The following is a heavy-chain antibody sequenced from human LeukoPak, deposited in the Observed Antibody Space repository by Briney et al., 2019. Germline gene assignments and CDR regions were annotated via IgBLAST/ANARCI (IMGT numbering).Heavy chain of an antibody. Sequence: GGSLRLSCAVSGFTFSDYYMNWIRQAPGKGLEWVSFISSSGNTIYYPDSVKGRFTISRDNAKNSLYLQMNSLRAEDTAVYYCARVGSYYYYMDVWGKGTTVTVSS. CDR3: ARVGSYYYYMDV. V-gene: IGHV3-11*04. CDR1: GFTFSDYY. J-gene: IGHJ6*03. D-gene: IGHD3-16*01. CDR2: ISSSGNTI.